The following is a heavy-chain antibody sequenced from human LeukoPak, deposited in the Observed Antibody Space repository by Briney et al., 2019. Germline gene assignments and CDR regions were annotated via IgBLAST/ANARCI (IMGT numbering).Heavy chain of an antibody. V-gene: IGHV3-30*02. CDR3: ARENSSGWYVVPENDY. D-gene: IGHD6-19*01. CDR2: IRYDGSNK. J-gene: IGHJ4*02. Sequence: GGSLRLSCAASGFTFSSYGMHWVRQAPGKGLEWVAFIRYDGSNKYYADSVKGRFTISRDNSKNTLYLQMNSLRAEDTAVYYCARENSSGWYVVPENDYWGQGTLVTVSS. CDR1: GFTFSSYG.